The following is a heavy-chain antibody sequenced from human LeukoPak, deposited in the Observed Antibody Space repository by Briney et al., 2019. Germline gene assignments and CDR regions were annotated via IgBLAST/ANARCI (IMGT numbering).Heavy chain of an antibody. CDR1: GYSFTSYW. J-gene: IGHJ5*02. CDR3: ARHHDSSLNPFDP. Sequence: KPGESLQISCKGSGYSFTSYWIGWVRQLPGKGLEWMGIIYPGDSDTRYSPSFQGQVTISADKSISTAYLQWSSLKASDTAMYYCARHHDSSLNPFDPWGQGTLVTVSS. CDR2: IYPGDSDT. D-gene: IGHD3-22*01. V-gene: IGHV5-51*01.